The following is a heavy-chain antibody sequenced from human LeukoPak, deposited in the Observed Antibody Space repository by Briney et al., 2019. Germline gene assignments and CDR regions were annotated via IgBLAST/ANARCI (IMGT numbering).Heavy chain of an antibody. V-gene: IGHV1-2*02. CDR1: GSTFTDYF. CDR3: ARGMYDSRPV. J-gene: IGHJ4*02. CDR2: INSNSGDT. D-gene: IGHD3-22*01. Sequence: ASVKVSCKASGSTFTDYFIHWVRQAPGQGLEWMGWINSNSGDTNYAQNFQDRVTMTRDTSITTAYMDLTRLTSDDTALYFCARGMYDSRPVWGQGTLVTVSS.